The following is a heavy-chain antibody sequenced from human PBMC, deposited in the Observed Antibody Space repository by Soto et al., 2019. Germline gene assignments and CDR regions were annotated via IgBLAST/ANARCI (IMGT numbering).Heavy chain of an antibody. J-gene: IGHJ4*02. CDR2: IVVGSGNT. Sequence: SVKVSCKASGFTFTSSAVQWVRQARGQRLEWIGWIVVGSGNTNYAQKFQERVTITRDMSTSTAYMELSSLRSEDTAVYYCASVKEKYYDILTGPFDYWGQGTLVTVSS. V-gene: IGHV1-58*01. CDR3: ASVKEKYYDILTGPFDY. D-gene: IGHD3-9*01. CDR1: GFTFTSSA.